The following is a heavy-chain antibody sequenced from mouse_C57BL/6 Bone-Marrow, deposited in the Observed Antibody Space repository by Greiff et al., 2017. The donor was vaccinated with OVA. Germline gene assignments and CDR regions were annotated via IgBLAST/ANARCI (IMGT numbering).Heavy chain of an antibody. D-gene: IGHD1-1*01. CDR2: ISGGGGNT. CDR1: GFTFSSYT. V-gene: IGHV5-9*01. Sequence: DVKLVESGGGLVKPGGSLKLSCAASGFTFSSYTMPWVRQTPEKGLEWVATISGGGGNTYYPDSVKGRFTISINNAKNTLYLQMSSLRSKDTALYYCARQDRSYYYGSRYYFDYWGQGTTLTVSS. J-gene: IGHJ2*01. CDR3: ARQDRSYYYGSRYYFDY.